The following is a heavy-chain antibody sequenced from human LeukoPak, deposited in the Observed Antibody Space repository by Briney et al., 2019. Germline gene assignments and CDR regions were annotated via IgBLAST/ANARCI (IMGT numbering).Heavy chain of an antibody. CDR2: ISYTYSETT. CDR3: ARMRHGDYFDY. J-gene: IGHJ4*02. V-gene: IGHV4-61*01. CDR1: GGSVSSGIYY. Sequence: SETLSLTCTVSGGSVSSGIYYWSWLPQPPGKGLEWIGYISYTYSETTNYNPSLKSRVTISVDTSKNQFSLKLGSVTAADRAVYYCARMRHGDYFDYWGQGTRVTVSS. D-gene: IGHD4-17*01.